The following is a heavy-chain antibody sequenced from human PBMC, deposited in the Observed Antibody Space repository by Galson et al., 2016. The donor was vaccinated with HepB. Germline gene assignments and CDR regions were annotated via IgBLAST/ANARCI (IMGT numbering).Heavy chain of an antibody. D-gene: IGHD2-2*02. J-gene: IGHJ6*02. CDR3: AGEPAIPNGLEG. V-gene: IGHV3-66*01. CDR2: SYIGGDT. Sequence: SLRLSCAASGFTVSNYYMNWVRQAPGKGLEWVSVSYIGGDTYYADSVKGRFTISRDNSKNTLYLQMNSLRVEETAVYYCAGEPAIPNGLEGWGQGTTVTVSS. CDR1: GFTVSNYY.